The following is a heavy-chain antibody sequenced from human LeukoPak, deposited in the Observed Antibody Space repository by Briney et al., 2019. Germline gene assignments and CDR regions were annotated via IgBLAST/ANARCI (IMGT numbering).Heavy chain of an antibody. CDR3: ARGITRLSYYYYDMDV. CDR2: ISSSGSTV. Sequence: GGSLRLSCAASGFTFSDYYMSWIRQAPGKGLEWVSYISSSGSTVYYADSVKGRFTISRDNAKNSLNLQMNSLGAEDTAVYYCARGITRLSYYYYDMDVWGKGTTVTVSS. V-gene: IGHV3-11*04. D-gene: IGHD3-10*01. CDR1: GFTFSDYY. J-gene: IGHJ6*03.